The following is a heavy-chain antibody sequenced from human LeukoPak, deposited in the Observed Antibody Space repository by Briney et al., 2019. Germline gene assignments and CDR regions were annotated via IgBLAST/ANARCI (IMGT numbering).Heavy chain of an antibody. J-gene: IGHJ4*02. CDR1: GYTFTDYY. D-gene: IGHD4-17*01. Sequence: ASVTVSCKASGYTFTDYYLHWLRQAPGQGLEWMGWINPNSGGTNYAQKFQGRVTMTRDTSISTAYMELSRLRSDDTAVYYCARDREVDYGKLLFDYWGQGTLVTVSS. CDR3: ARDREVDYGKLLFDY. CDR2: INPNSGGT. V-gene: IGHV1-2*02.